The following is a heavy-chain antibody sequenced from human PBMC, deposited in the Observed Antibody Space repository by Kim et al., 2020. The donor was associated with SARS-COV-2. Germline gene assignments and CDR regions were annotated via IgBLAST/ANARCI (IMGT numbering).Heavy chain of an antibody. J-gene: IGHJ4*02. Sequence: SETLSLTCTVSGGSISSYYWSWIRQPPGKGLEWIGYIYYSGSTNYNPSLKSRVTISVDTSKNQFSLKLSSVTAADTAVYYCARAPPNYDILTGYGGGGEYFDYWGQGTLVTVSS. V-gene: IGHV4-59*08. D-gene: IGHD3-9*01. CDR3: ARAPPNYDILTGYGGGGEYFDY. CDR1: GGSISSYY. CDR2: IYYSGST.